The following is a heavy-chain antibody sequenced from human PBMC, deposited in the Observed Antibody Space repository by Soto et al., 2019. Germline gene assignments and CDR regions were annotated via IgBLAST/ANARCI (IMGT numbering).Heavy chain of an antibody. J-gene: IGHJ3*02. V-gene: IGHV1-69*02. Sequence: QVQLVQSGAVVKKPGSSMKVSCKTLGDTFSTYPITWVRQAPGQGLEWMGRTIPILALTDYAQKFQGRVTITADRSTTTAYMELSSLNFEDTAVYYCARGGDGSGSESVFDIWGQGTMVTVSS. CDR1: GDTFSTYP. CDR3: ARGGDGSGSESVFDI. CDR2: TIPILALT. D-gene: IGHD3-22*01.